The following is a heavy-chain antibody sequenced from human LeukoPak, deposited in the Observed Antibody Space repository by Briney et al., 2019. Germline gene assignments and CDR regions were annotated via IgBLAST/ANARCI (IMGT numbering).Heavy chain of an antibody. J-gene: IGHJ4*02. Sequence: KPGGSLRLSCAASGFTFFSYTMNWVRQAPGKGLEWVSSISSSSSYIYYADSVKGRFTISRDNAKNSLYLQMNSLRAEDTAVYYCARGIPGIVGATYFDYWGQGTLVTVSS. V-gene: IGHV3-21*01. CDR3: ARGIPGIVGATYFDY. D-gene: IGHD1-26*01. CDR1: GFTFFSYT. CDR2: ISSSSSYI.